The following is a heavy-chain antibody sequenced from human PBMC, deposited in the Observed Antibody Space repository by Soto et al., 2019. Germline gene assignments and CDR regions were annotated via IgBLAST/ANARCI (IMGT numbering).Heavy chain of an antibody. CDR1: GGSISSSSYY. V-gene: IGHV4-39*01. D-gene: IGHD6-19*01. CDR3: ARHTGAVAGTGDWFDP. Sequence: SETLSLTCTVSGGSISSSSYYWGWIRQPPGKGLEWIGSIYYSGSTYYNPSLKSRVTISVDTSKNQFSLKLSSVTAADTVVYYCARHTGAVAGTGDWFDPWGQGTLVTVSS. J-gene: IGHJ5*02. CDR2: IYYSGST.